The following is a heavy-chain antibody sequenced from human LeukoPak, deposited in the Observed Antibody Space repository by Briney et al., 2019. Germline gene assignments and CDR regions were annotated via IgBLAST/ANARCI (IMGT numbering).Heavy chain of an antibody. Sequence: GGSLRLSCAASGFTFSSYAMHWVRQAPGKGLEYVSAISSNGGSTYYANSVKDRFTISRDNSKNTLYLQMGSLRAEDMAVYYCASGSRGIAAYWGQGTLVTVSS. CDR2: ISSNGGST. CDR1: GFTFSSYA. CDR3: ASGSRGIAAY. D-gene: IGHD6-13*01. V-gene: IGHV3-64*01. J-gene: IGHJ4*02.